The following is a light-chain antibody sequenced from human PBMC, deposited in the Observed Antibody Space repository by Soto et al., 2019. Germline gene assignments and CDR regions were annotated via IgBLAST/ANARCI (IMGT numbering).Light chain of an antibody. CDR1: QSISSW. CDR2: KAS. V-gene: IGKV1-5*03. Sequence: DIQMTQSPSTLSESVGDRVTITCRASQSISSWLAWYQQKPGKAPKLLIYKASSLESGVPSRFSGSGSATEFTLTISSLQPDDFATYYCQQYNSYPLTFGGGTKVEIK. J-gene: IGKJ4*01. CDR3: QQYNSYPLT.